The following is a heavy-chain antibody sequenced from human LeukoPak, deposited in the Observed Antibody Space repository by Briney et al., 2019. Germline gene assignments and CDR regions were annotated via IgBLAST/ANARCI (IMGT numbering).Heavy chain of an antibody. CDR2: INQDGSEK. V-gene: IGHV3-7*03. Sequence: GGSLRLSCAASGFTFSNYWMSWVRQAPGKGLEWVANINQDGSEKYYVDSVKGRFTISRDNAKNSLYLQVNSLRAEDTAMYYCARDRGEYTGTYYDFDLWGRGTLVTVSS. CDR1: GFTFSNYW. J-gene: IGHJ2*01. D-gene: IGHD1-26*01. CDR3: ARDRGEYTGTYYDFDL.